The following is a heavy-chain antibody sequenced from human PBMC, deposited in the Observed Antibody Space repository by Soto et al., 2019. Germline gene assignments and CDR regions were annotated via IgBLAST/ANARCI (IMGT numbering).Heavy chain of an antibody. CDR3: ARHSSSSFYYYYYYMDV. V-gene: IGHV4-59*08. J-gene: IGHJ6*03. CDR2: IYYSGST. Sequence: SETLSLTCTVSGGSISSYYWSWIRQPPGKGLEWIGYIYYSGSTNYNPSLKSRVTISVDTSKNQFSLKLSSVTAADTAVYYCARHSSSSFYYYYYYMDVWGKGTTVTVSS. CDR1: GGSISSYY. D-gene: IGHD6-6*01.